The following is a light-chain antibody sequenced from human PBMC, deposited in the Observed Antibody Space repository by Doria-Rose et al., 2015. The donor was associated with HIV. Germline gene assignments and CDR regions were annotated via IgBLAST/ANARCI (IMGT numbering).Light chain of an antibody. CDR1: QTVSTY. J-gene: IGKJ1*01. Sequence: SLSASIGDRVTITFRASQTVSTYLNWFQQEPGKAPKLLIYAASRLQSGVPSRFSGSGSGTDFTLTISGLQPGDFATYYCQQTYSSPPWTFGKGTKVEMK. CDR3: QQTYSSPPWT. V-gene: IGKV1-39*01. CDR2: AAS.